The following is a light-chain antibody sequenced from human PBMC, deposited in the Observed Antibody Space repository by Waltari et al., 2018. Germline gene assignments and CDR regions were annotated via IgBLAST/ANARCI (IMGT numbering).Light chain of an antibody. CDR2: GAS. CDR3: QQYGSSPWT. Sequence: EIVLTQSPGTLSLSPAERATLSHRASQSVSTSYLAWYQQKPGQAPRLLLYGASSRATGIPDRFSGSGSGTDFTLTISRLEPEDFAVYYCQQYGSSPWTFGQGTKVEIK. V-gene: IGKV3-20*01. J-gene: IGKJ1*01. CDR1: QSVSTSY.